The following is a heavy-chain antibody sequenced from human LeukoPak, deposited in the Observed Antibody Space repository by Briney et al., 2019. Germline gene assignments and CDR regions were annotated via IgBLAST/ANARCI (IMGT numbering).Heavy chain of an antibody. CDR1: GFTFSDHY. CDR2: TRNKANSYTT. J-gene: IGHJ4*02. V-gene: IGHV3-72*01. CDR3: TRMPRRRGFGIDY. Sequence: PGGSLRLSCAASGFTFSDHYMDWVRQAPGKGLEWVGRTRNKANSYTTEYAASVKGRFTISRDDSKNSLYLQMNSLKTEDTAVYYCTRMPRRRGFGIDYWGQGTLVTVSS. D-gene: IGHD3-10*01.